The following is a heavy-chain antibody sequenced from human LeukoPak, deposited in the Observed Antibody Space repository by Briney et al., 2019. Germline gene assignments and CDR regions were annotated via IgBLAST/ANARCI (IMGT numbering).Heavy chain of an antibody. CDR2: IIPIFGTA. CDR1: GGTFSSYA. J-gene: IGHJ6*03. Sequence: ASVKVSCKASGGTFSSYAISWVRQAPGQGLEWMGRIIPIFGTANYAQKFQGRVTITTDESTSTAYMELSSLRSEDTAVYYCARGGQQERYLGYYYYMDVWGKGTTVTVSS. V-gene: IGHV1-69*05. D-gene: IGHD1-1*01. CDR3: ARGGQQERYLGYYYYMDV.